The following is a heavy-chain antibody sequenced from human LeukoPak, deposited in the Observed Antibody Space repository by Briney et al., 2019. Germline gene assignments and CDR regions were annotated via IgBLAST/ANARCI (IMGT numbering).Heavy chain of an antibody. Sequence: GGSLRLSCAASGFTFSSYSMNWVRQAPGKGLEWVSSISSSSSYIYYADSVKGRFTVSRENAKNSLYLQMNSLRVGDTALYYCARVVWGFNSGYDHWGQGTLVTVSS. D-gene: IGHD5-12*01. CDR2: ISSSSSYI. V-gene: IGHV3-21*01. CDR1: GFTFSSYS. J-gene: IGHJ5*02. CDR3: ARVVWGFNSGYDH.